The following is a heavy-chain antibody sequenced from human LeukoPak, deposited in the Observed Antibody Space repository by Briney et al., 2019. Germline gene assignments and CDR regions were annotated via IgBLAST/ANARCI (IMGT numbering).Heavy chain of an antibody. CDR1: GFTVSSNY. Sequence: GGSLRLSCAASGFTVSSNYMSWVRQAPGKGLEWVSVIYSGGSTYYADSVKGRFTISRDNSKNTLYLQMNSLRAEDTATYYCAKDSGFSVSYFSNWGQGILVTVSS. V-gene: IGHV3-53*01. J-gene: IGHJ4*02. D-gene: IGHD1-26*01. CDR2: IYSGGST. CDR3: AKDSGFSVSYFSN.